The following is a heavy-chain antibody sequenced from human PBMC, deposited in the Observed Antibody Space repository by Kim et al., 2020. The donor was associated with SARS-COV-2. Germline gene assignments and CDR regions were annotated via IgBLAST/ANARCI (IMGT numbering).Heavy chain of an antibody. CDR1: GGSISSYY. V-gene: IGHV4-59*13. D-gene: IGHD3-10*01. CDR2: IYYSGST. CDR3: ARGWGGYYGSGSSFFDY. J-gene: IGHJ4*02. Sequence: SETLSLTCTVSGGSISSYYWSWIRQPPGKGLEWIGYIYYSGSTNYNPSLKSRVTISVDTSKNQFSLKLSSVTAADTAVYYCARGWGGYYGSGSSFFDYWGQGTLVTVSS.